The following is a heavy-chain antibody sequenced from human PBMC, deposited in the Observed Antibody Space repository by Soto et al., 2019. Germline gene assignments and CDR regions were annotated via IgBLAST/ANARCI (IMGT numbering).Heavy chain of an antibody. D-gene: IGHD3-3*01. CDR1: SGSISSSNW. J-gene: IGHJ5*02. Sequence: SETLSLTCAVSSGSISSSNWWSWVRQPPGKGLEWIGEIYHSGSTNYNPSLKSRVTISVDKSKNQFSLKLSSVTAADTAVYYCARVLEGITIFGVVNWFDPWGQGTLVTVSS. CDR2: IYHSGST. V-gene: IGHV4-4*02. CDR3: ARVLEGITIFGVVNWFDP.